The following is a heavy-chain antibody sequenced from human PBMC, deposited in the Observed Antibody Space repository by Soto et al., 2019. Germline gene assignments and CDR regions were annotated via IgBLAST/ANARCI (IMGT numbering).Heavy chain of an antibody. J-gene: IGHJ6*02. CDR2: ISYEGSNT. V-gene: IGHV3-30-3*01. CDR3: ARVTPGNNLYYFSGLDF. CDR1: GFTFDTYG. D-gene: IGHD1-1*01. Sequence: GSLRLSCVASGFTFDTYGIHWVRQAPGKGLQWVALISYEGSNTYYADSVRGRFTISRDNSKNTLYLQMNTLRPEDTGLYYCARVTPGNNLYYFSGLDFWGQGTSGTVSS.